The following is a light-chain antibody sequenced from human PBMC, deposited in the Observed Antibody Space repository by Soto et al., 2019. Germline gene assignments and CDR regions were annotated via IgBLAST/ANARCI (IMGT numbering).Light chain of an antibody. CDR1: VGSIATNY. CDR3: QSHDSTNVV. Sequence: NFMLTQPHSVSDFPGKTVTISCTGSVGSIATNYVQWHQQRPGSAPTTVIYEDDKRPSGVPDRFSGSIDRSSNSASLIISGLKTEDEADYYCQSHDSTNVVFGRGTKLTVL. V-gene: IGLV6-57*02. J-gene: IGLJ2*01. CDR2: EDD.